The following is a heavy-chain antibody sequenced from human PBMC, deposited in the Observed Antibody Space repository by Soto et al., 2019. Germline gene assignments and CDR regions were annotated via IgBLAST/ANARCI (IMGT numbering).Heavy chain of an antibody. CDR3: AKVAGSYYYVFDY. CDR1: GFTFSSYG. CDR2: ISYDGSNK. V-gene: IGHV3-30*18. D-gene: IGHD1-26*01. J-gene: IGHJ4*02. Sequence: GGSLRLSCAASGFTFSSYGMHWVRQAPGKGLEWVAVISYDGSNKYYADSVKGRFTISRDNSKNTLYLQMNSLRAEDTAVYYCAKVAGSYYYVFDYWGQGTLVTVSS.